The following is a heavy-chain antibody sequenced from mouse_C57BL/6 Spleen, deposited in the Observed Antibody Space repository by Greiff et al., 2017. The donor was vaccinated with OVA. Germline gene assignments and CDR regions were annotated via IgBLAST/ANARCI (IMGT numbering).Heavy chain of an antibody. CDR1: GYTFTDYN. J-gene: IGHJ2*01. CDR2: INPNNGGT. D-gene: IGHD1-1*02. V-gene: IGHV1-22*01. CDR3: ARGDYGSPLYYFDY. Sequence: DVKLQESGPELVKPGASVKMSCKASGYTFTDYNMHWVKQSHGKSLEWIGYINPNNGGTSYNQKFKGKATLTVNKSSSTAYMELRSLTSEDSAVYYCARGDYGSPLYYFDYWGQGTTLTVSS.